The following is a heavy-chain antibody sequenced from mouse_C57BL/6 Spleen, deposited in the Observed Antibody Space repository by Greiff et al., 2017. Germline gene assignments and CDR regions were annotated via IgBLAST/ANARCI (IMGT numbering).Heavy chain of an antibody. J-gene: IGHJ2*01. CDR1: GFNIKDYY. CDR3: TPITTVDYFDY. CDR2: IDPEDGDT. D-gene: IGHD1-1*01. Sequence: VQLKESGAELVRPGASVKLSCTASGFNIKDYYMHWVKQRPEQGLEWIGRIDPEDGDTEYAPKFQGKATMTAEPSSNTAYLQLSSLTSEDTAVYYGTPITTVDYFDYWGQGTTLTVSS. V-gene: IGHV14-1*01.